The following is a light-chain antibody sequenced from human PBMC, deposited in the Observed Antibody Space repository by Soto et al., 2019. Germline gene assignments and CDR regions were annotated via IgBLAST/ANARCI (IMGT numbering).Light chain of an antibody. CDR3: QQYNKWPPQYT. V-gene: IGKV3-15*01. CDR2: GAS. CDR1: QSISSD. Sequence: EIGMTQSPATLSVSPGERATLSCRASQSISSDLAWYQQKPGQAPRLLIYGASTRATDIPARISGSGSGTDFPLTISSLQSEDFAVYYCQQYNKWPPQYTFGQGTKLEIK. J-gene: IGKJ2*01.